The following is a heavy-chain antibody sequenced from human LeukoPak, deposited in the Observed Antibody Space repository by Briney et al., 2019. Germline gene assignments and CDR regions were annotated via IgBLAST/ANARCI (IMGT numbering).Heavy chain of an antibody. CDR2: ISWNSDKV. D-gene: IGHD1-26*01. J-gene: IGHJ5*02. CDR3: AKGGSYSP. CDR1: GFTFGDYA. V-gene: IGHV3-9*01. Sequence: PGGSLRLSCAASGFTFGDYAMHWVRQAPGKGLEWVSGISWNSDKVGYADSVKGRFTISRDNARNYLFPQMSSLRAEDTAFYYCAKGGSYSPWGQGTLVTVSS.